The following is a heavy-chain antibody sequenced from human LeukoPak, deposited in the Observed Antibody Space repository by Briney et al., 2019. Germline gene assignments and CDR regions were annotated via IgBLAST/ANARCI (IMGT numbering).Heavy chain of an antibody. Sequence: SGTLSLTCAVSGGSISSSNWWSWVRQPPGKGLEWIGEIYHSGSTNYNPSLKSRVTISVDKSKNQFSLKLSSVTAADTAVYYCARRLGYSSGWYYFDYWGQGTLVTVSS. CDR2: IYHSGST. V-gene: IGHV4-4*02. CDR3: ARRLGYSSGWYYFDY. J-gene: IGHJ4*02. D-gene: IGHD6-19*01. CDR1: GGSISSSNW.